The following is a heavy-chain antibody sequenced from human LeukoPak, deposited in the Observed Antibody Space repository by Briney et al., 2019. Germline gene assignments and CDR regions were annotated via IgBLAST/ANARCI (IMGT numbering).Heavy chain of an antibody. Sequence: ASVKVSCKASGYTFTSYGLSWVRQAPGQGLEWMGWISSYNGKTNYAQKCQGRLTMTTDTSTSTAYMELRSLTSDDTAVYYCARDITVVSLASIGFDYWSQGTVVTVSS. CDR2: ISSYNGKT. J-gene: IGHJ4*02. CDR1: GYTFTSYG. D-gene: IGHD3-16*01. CDR3: ARDITVVSLASIGFDY. V-gene: IGHV1-18*01.